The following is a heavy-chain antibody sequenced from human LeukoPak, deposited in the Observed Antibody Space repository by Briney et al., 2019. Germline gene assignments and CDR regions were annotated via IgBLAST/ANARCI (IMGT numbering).Heavy chain of an antibody. CDR2: INHSGST. CDR1: GGSFSGYY. Sequence: SETLSLTCAVYGGSFSGYYWSWIRQPPGKGLEWIGEINHSGSTNYNPSLKSRVTISVDTSKNQFSLNLSSVTAADTAVYYWGSDRTWVGESTNEYWGQGTLVTVSS. D-gene: IGHD3-10*01. V-gene: IGHV4-34*01. CDR3: GSDRTWVGESTNEY. J-gene: IGHJ4*02.